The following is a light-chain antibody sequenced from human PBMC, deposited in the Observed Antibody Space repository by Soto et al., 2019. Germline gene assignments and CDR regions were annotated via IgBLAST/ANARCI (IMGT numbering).Light chain of an antibody. CDR1: QSISTW. CDR2: DAF. CDR3: QQYTSFWT. J-gene: IGKJ1*01. Sequence: LQMTQSPSTLSATVGDRVTITSRASQSISTWLAWYQQKPGKAPKLLIYDAFYLERGVPSRFSGSGSGTEFTLTISSLQPDDLATYYCQQYTSFWTFGQGTKVDIK. V-gene: IGKV1-5*01.